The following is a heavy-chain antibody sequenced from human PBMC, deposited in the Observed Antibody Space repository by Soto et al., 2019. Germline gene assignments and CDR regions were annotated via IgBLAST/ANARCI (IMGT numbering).Heavy chain of an antibody. D-gene: IGHD3-3*01. J-gene: IGHJ6*02. CDR3: ARDLAFGVVMRLGGMDV. Sequence: TSDTLSLTCTVSGDSISRGGSYWGWIRQHPGKGLEWIGYISYDGDIFYYPSLKSRITISSDKSKNLFSLRLSSVTATDTAVYYCARDLAFGVVMRLGGMDVRGQGTTVT. CDR1: GDSISRGGSY. CDR2: ISYDGDI. V-gene: IGHV4-31*03.